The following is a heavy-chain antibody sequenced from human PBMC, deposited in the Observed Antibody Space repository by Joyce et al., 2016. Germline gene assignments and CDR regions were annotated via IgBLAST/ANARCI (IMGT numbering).Heavy chain of an antibody. CDR3: ARGGISYYYAMDV. CDR2: ISATSYYI. CDR1: GSTFSSSS. D-gene: IGHD3-16*01. Sequence: QLVESGGGVVKARGSLRLSCEASGSTFSSSSMSWFRQAPGKGLEWVAAISATSYYILHAETVRGRFTVSRDNAKKTLYLQMNSLRAEDSAVFYCARGGISYYYAMDVWGQGTTVTVSS. J-gene: IGHJ6*02. V-gene: IGHV3-21*01.